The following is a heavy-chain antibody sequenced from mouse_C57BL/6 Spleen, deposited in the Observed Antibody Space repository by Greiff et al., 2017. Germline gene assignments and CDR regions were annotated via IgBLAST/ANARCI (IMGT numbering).Heavy chain of an antibody. J-gene: IGHJ1*03. D-gene: IGHD1-1*01. Sequence: QVQLQQSGAELARPGASVKMSCKASGYTFTSYTMHWVKQRPGQGLEWIGYINPSSGYTKYNQKFKDKATLTADKSSSTAYMQLSSLTSEDSAVYYCARPTVVAHWYVDVWGTGTTVTVSS. CDR3: ARPTVVAHWYVDV. CDR2: INPSSGYT. CDR1: GYTFTSYT. V-gene: IGHV1-4*01.